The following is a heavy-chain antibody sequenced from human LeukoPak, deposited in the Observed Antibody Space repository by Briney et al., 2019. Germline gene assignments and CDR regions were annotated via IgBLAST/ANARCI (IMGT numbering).Heavy chain of an antibody. CDR2: IYYSGST. CDR3: ARGRLSSSCLDY. CDR1: GGSISSGGYY. D-gene: IGHD6-13*01. Sequence: PSETLSLTCTVSGGSISSGGYYWSWIRQHPGKGLEWIGYIYYSGSTYYNPSLKSRVTISVDTSKNQFSLKLSSVTAADTAVYYCARGRLSSSCLDYWGQGTLVTVSS. J-gene: IGHJ4*02. V-gene: IGHV4-31*03.